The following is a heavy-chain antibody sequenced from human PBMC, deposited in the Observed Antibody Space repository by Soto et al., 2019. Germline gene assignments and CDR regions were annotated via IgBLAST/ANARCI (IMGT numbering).Heavy chain of an antibody. D-gene: IGHD6-19*01. J-gene: IGHJ4*02. Sequence: SVKVSCKASGGTFSSYAISWVRQAPGQGLEWMGGIIPIFGTANYAQKFQGRVTITADESTSTAYMELSSLRSEDTAVYYCAREAVQGAVAFDYWGQGTLVTVSS. CDR3: AREAVQGAVAFDY. CDR2: IIPIFGTA. CDR1: GGTFSSYA. V-gene: IGHV1-69*13.